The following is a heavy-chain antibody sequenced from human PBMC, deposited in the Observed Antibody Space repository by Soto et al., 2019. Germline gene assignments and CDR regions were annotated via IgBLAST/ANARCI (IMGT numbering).Heavy chain of an antibody. CDR3: ARTRGSSFFDY. CDR2: IFYSGTS. Sequence: PSDTLSLTRNVSGSSISGADYSCSWIRQFPGKGLEWIGYIFYSGTSYYSYNSSLKSRLFMSLDPSKNSFYLKLTSVTAADTAVYYCARTRGSSFFDYWGQGTLVTVSS. V-gene: IGHV4-30-4*02. D-gene: IGHD3-10*01. J-gene: IGHJ4*02. CDR1: GSSISGADYS.